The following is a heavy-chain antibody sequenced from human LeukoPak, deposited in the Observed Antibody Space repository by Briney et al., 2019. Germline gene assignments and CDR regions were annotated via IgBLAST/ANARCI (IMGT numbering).Heavy chain of an antibody. Sequence: SETLSLTCTVSGGSISRSSYYWGWIRQPPGKGLEWIGSIYYSGSTYYNPSLKSRVTISVDTSKNQFSLKLSSVTAADTAVYYCARHSLTRSGGVLFDYWGQGTLVTVSS. D-gene: IGHD3-16*01. CDR3: ARHSLTRSGGVLFDY. V-gene: IGHV4-39*01. CDR2: IYYSGST. CDR1: GGSISRSSYY. J-gene: IGHJ4*02.